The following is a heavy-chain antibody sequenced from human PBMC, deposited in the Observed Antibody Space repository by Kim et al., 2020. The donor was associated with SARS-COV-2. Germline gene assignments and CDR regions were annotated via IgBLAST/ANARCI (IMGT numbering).Heavy chain of an antibody. D-gene: IGHD3-16*01. V-gene: IGHV3-9*01. Sequence: GSIAYAATMKSRLTISRDNAKNSVYLQMNSLRPEDTAFYYCAKGWEYYFDSWGQGTLVTVSS. CDR3: AKGWEYYFDS. CDR2: GSI. J-gene: IGHJ4*02.